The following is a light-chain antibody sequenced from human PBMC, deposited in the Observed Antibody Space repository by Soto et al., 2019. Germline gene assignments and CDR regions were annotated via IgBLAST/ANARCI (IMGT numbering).Light chain of an antibody. CDR2: KAS. Sequence: DIQLTQSPSTLSASVGDRVIITCRASQTIGTCLAWYQERPGKATKLLIYKASTLERGVPSRFSGSGSGTEFTLSISNLQPEDVATYYCHLYNTSSPTFGQGTKVDI. V-gene: IGKV1-5*03. CDR1: QTIGTC. CDR3: HLYNTSSPT. J-gene: IGKJ1*01.